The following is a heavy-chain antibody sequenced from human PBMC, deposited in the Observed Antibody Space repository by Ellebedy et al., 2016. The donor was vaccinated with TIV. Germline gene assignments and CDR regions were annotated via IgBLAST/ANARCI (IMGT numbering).Heavy chain of an antibody. CDR2: IKQDGGEK. V-gene: IGHV3-7*02. CDR1: GFTFSSYW. J-gene: IGHJ6*02. Sequence: GESLKISXAASGFTFSSYWMSWVRQASGKGLEWVANIKQDGGEKYYVDSVKGRFTISRDNAKNSLYLQMNSLRAEDTAVYYCARLRLAYCGGDCYDPDYYYYGMDVWGQGTTVTVSS. D-gene: IGHD2-21*02. CDR3: ARLRLAYCGGDCYDPDYYYYGMDV.